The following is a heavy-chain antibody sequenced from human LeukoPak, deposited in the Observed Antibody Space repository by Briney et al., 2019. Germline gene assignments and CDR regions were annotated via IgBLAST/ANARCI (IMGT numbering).Heavy chain of an antibody. Sequence: GASVKVSCKVSGYTLTELSMHWVRQAPGKGLEWMGGFDPEDGETIYAQKFQGRVTMTEDTSTDTAYMELSSLRSEDTAVYYCATISVAGESRDPTRRRRYYYYYYMDVWGKGTTVTVSS. CDR2: FDPEDGET. CDR3: ATISVAGESRDPTRRRRYYYYYYMDV. CDR1: GYTLTELS. D-gene: IGHD6-19*01. V-gene: IGHV1-24*01. J-gene: IGHJ6*03.